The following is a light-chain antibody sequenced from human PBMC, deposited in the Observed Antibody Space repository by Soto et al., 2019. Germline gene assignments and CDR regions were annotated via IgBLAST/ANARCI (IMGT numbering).Light chain of an antibody. CDR3: SPYAGTHIV. V-gene: IGLV2-8*01. Sequence: QSVLTQPPSASGSPGQSVTISCTGTSSDVGGYDYVSWYQQHPGKAPKLMIYDVTKRPSGVPDRFSGSKSANTASLTVSGLQAEDEADYYCSPYAGTHIVFGTGTKVTVL. CDR1: SSDVGGYDY. CDR2: DVT. J-gene: IGLJ1*01.